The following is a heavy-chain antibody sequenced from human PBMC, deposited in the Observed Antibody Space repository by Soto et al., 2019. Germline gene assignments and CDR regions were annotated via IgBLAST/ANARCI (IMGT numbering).Heavy chain of an antibody. Sequence: EVQLVESGGGLVKPGGSLRLSCAASGFTFRSFTMNWVRQAPGKGLEWVSTISSNSAYIYYTDAQRGRFTISRDNAKNSLQLQMNSLRAEDTAVYYCTRDASRDSSARGWFDPWGPGTLVTVSS. D-gene: IGHD6-13*01. CDR1: GFTFRSFT. V-gene: IGHV3-21*02. CDR3: TRDASRDSSARGWFDP. J-gene: IGHJ5*02. CDR2: ISSNSAYI.